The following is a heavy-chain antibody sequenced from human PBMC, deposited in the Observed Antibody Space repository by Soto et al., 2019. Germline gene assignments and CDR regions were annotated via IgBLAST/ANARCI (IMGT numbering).Heavy chain of an antibody. V-gene: IGHV1-69*01. Sequence: QVQLVQSGAEVKKPGSSVKVSYKASGGTFSSYAISWVRQAPGQGLEWMGGIIPIFGTANYAQKFQGRVKITADESTSTAYMELSSLRSEDSAVYYCARAPRENVAGLDYWGQGTLVTVSS. CDR3: ARAPRENVAGLDY. CDR1: GGTFSSYA. CDR2: IIPIFGTA. D-gene: IGHD1-26*01. J-gene: IGHJ4*02.